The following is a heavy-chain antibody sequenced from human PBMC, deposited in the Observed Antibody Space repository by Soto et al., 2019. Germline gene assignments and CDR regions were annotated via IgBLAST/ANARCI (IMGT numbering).Heavy chain of an antibody. D-gene: IGHD3-9*01. Sequence: QVQLVESGGGVVQPGRSLRLSCAASGFTFSSYAMHWVRQAPGKGLEWVAVISYDGSNKYYADSVKGRFTISRDNSKNTLYLQMNSLRAEDTAVYYCARDRDYDILTGYLHYGMDVWGQGTTVTVSS. CDR2: ISYDGSNK. V-gene: IGHV3-30-3*01. J-gene: IGHJ6*02. CDR1: GFTFSSYA. CDR3: ARDRDYDILTGYLHYGMDV.